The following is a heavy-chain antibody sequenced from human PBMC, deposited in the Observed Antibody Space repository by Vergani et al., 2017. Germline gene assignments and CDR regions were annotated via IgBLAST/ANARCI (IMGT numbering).Heavy chain of an antibody. CDR3: ANPFDY. Sequence: QVQLVESGGGVVQPGRSLRLSCAASGFTFSSYAMHWVRQAPGKGLDWVAVIWYDGSNKYYADSVKGRFTISRDSSKNTLYLQMNSLRAEDTAVYYCANPFDYWGQGTLVTVSS. CDR2: IWYDGSNK. CDR1: GFTFSSYA. V-gene: IGHV3-33*06. J-gene: IGHJ4*02.